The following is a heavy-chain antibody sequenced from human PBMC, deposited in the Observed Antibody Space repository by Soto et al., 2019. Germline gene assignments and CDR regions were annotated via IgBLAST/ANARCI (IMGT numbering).Heavy chain of an antibody. CDR1: GFTFDDYT. D-gene: IGHD2-2*01. V-gene: IGHV3-43*01. Sequence: GGSLRLSCAASGFTFDDYTMHWVRQAPGKGLEWVSLISWDGGSTYYADSVKGRFTISRDNSKNSLYLQMNSLRTEDTALYYCAKDTTRYCSSTSCYYFDYWGQGTLVTVSS. J-gene: IGHJ4*02. CDR3: AKDTTRYCSSTSCYYFDY. CDR2: ISWDGGST.